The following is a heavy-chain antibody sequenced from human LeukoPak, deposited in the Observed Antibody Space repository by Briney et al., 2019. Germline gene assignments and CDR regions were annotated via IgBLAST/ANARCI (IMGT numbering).Heavy chain of an antibody. J-gene: IGHJ4*02. CDR3: ARNKKSGESSEIDY. CDR2: INRDGSTT. D-gene: IGHD3-10*01. V-gene: IGHV3-74*03. CDR1: GFTFSNYW. Sequence: GGSLRLSCAASGFTFSNYWVHWVRQAPGKGLVWVSRINRDGSTTKYADSVKGRFTVSRDNAKNTLNLQMNSLRAEDTAVYYCARNKKSGESSEIDYWGQGTLVTVSS.